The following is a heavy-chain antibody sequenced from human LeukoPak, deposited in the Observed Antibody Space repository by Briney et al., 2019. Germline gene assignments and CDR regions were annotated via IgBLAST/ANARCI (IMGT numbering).Heavy chain of an antibody. J-gene: IGHJ3*02. Sequence: ASVKVSCKASGYTFTGYYMHWVRQAPGQGLEWMGWINPSSGGTNYAQKFQGRVTMTRDTSISTAYMELSRLRSDDTAVYYCARDHINFWSGFQSGDAFDIWGQGTMVTVSS. D-gene: IGHD3-3*01. V-gene: IGHV1-2*02. CDR2: INPSSGGT. CDR3: ARDHINFWSGFQSGDAFDI. CDR1: GYTFTGYY.